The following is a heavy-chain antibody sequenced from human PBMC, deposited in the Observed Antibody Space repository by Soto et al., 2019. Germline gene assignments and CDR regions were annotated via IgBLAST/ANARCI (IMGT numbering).Heavy chain of an antibody. Sequence: ASVKVSCKASGNTHTIYFIHWLRQAPGQGLEWMGWINSVSGGANYAPRFQGRVSMTRDRSSATAFMDLRASDTAMYYCARVRILSGLFRSFDYWGQGTQVTVSS. CDR3: ARVRILSGLFRSFDY. V-gene: IGHV1-2*02. D-gene: IGHD3-10*01. CDR1: GNTHTIYF. J-gene: IGHJ4*02. CDR2: INSVSGGA.